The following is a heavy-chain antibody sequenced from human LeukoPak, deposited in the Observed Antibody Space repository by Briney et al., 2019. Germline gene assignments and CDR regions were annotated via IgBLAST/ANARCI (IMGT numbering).Heavy chain of an antibody. J-gene: IGHJ6*02. CDR2: IKSKTDGGTT. V-gene: IGHV3-15*01. CDR3: TTHITMVRGVLIYYYGMDV. D-gene: IGHD3-10*01. Sequence: GGSLRLSCAASGFTFSNAWMSWVRQAPGKGLEWVGRIKSKTDGGTTDYAAPVKGRFTLSRDESKNTLCLQMNSLKTEDTAVYYCTTHITMVRGVLIYYYGMDVWGQGTTVTVSS. CDR1: GFTFSNAW.